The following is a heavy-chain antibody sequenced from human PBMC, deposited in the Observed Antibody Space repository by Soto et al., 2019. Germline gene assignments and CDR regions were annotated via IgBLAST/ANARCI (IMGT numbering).Heavy chain of an antibody. Sequence: QVQLVESGGGVVQPGRSLRLSCAASGFTFSSYAMYWVRQAPGKGLEWVAVISDDGSNKYYADSVKGRFTISRDNSKNTLYLQMNSPRAEDTAVYYCARDRGSSGPYWGQGTLVTVSS. CDR1: GFTFSSYA. D-gene: IGHD6-13*01. V-gene: IGHV3-30-3*01. CDR3: ARDRGSSGPY. CDR2: ISDDGSNK. J-gene: IGHJ4*02.